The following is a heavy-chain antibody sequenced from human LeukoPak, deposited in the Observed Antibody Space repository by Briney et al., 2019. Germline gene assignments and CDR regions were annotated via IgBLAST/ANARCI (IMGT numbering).Heavy chain of an antibody. CDR1: GYSFTSYW. V-gene: IGHV5-51*01. Sequence: GESLKISCKGSGYSFTSYWIGWVLQMPGKDLQWMGIIYPGDSDTRYSPSFQGQVTISADKSISTAYLQWSSLKASDTAMYYCARHVRGSSSPLDYWGQGTLVTVSS. D-gene: IGHD6-6*01. J-gene: IGHJ4*02. CDR3: ARHVRGSSSPLDY. CDR2: IYPGDSDT.